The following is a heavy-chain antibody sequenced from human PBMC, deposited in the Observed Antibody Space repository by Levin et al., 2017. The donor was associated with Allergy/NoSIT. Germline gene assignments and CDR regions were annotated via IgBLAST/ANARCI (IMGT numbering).Heavy chain of an antibody. J-gene: IGHJ6*03. D-gene: IGHD2-2*01. CDR2: IYYSGST. V-gene: IGHV4-59*08. Sequence: SQTLSLTCTVSGGSISSYYWSWIRQPPGKGLEWIGYIYYSGSTNYNPSLKSRVTISVDTSKNQFSLKLSSVTAADTAVYYCARHLKSCCSSTSCYLGPFYYYYMDVWGKGTTVTVSS. CDR1: GGSISSYY. CDR3: ARHLKSCCSSTSCYLGPFYYYYMDV.